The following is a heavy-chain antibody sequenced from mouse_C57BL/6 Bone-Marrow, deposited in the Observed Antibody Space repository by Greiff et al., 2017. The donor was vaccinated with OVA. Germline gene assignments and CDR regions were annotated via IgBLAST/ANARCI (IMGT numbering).Heavy chain of an antibody. CDR3: VRRTLVTTVVAKAMDY. CDR1: GFTFNTYA. J-gene: IGHJ4*01. D-gene: IGHD1-1*01. V-gene: IGHV10-3*01. CDR2: IRSKSSNYAT. Sequence: EVKVVESGGGLVQPKGSLKLSCAASGFTFNTYAMHWVRQAPGKGLEWVARIRSKSSNYATYYADSVKDRFTISRDDSQSMLYLQMNNLKTEDTAMYYCVRRTLVTTVVAKAMDYWGQGTSVTVSS.